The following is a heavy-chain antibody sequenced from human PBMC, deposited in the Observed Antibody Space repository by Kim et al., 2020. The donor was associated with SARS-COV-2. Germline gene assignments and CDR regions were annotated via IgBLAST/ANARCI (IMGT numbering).Heavy chain of an antibody. CDR2: INPTSGVT. CDR3: ARAQTDRHIATKFPGGNYGGDV. CDR1: GYTFTGYY. Sequence: ASVKVSCKASGYTFTGYYMHWVRQAPGQGPEWMGWINPTSGVTKYAQKFQGSVTMTRDTSISAMNMELTGLRSDYTAVYYCARAQTDRHIATKFPGGNYGGDVWGQGTTVTVSS. J-gene: IGHJ6*02. V-gene: IGHV1-2*02. D-gene: IGHD5-12*01.